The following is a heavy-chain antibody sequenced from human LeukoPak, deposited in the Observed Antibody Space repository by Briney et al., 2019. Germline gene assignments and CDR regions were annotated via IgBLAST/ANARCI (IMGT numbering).Heavy chain of an antibody. CDR1: GYTFTSYG. D-gene: IGHD3-3*01. CDR3: ARDGLRFLEWLYHFDY. Sequence: ASVKVSCKASGYTFTSYGISWVRQAPGQGLEWMGWISAYNGNTNYAQKLQGRVTMTTDTSTTTAHMELRSLRSDDTAVYYCARDGLRFLEWLYHFDYWGQGTLVTVSS. V-gene: IGHV1-18*01. CDR2: ISAYNGNT. J-gene: IGHJ4*02.